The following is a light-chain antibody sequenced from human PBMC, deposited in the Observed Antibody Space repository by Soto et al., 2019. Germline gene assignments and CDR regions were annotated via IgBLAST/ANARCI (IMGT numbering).Light chain of an antibody. CDR1: RSDIGGYNY. V-gene: IGLV2-14*03. CDR3: SSYTDDRPYV. Sequence: QAVRTHPGSVSWSPGHSITISCIGTRSDIGGYNYVSWHQQHPGKAPKLMIYDAYERPLGVSNRFSGSKSGNTASLTISGPQNEAEADYYCSSYTDDRPYVFGSGTKVTVL. J-gene: IGLJ1*01. CDR2: DAY.